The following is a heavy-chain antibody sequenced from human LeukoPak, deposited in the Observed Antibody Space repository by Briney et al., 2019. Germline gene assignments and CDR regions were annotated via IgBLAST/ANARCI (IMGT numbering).Heavy chain of an antibody. CDR1: GFTFSSYG. D-gene: IGHD3-9*01. J-gene: IGHJ6*04. CDR3: ARLRYDILTGYYMDV. CDR2: ISGSGDST. V-gene: IGHV3-23*01. Sequence: PGGSLRLSCAASGFTFSSYGMSWVRQAPGKGLEWVSAISGSGDSTYYADSVKGRFSISRDNSKNTLFLQMNSLRAEDTAVYYCARLRYDILTGYYMDVWGKGTTVTISS.